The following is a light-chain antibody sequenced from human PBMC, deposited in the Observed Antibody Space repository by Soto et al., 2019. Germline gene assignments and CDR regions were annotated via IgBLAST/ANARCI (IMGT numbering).Light chain of an antibody. V-gene: IGKV3-20*01. CDR2: GES. Sequence: EIVLTQSPGTLSLSPGERATLSCRASQSVSSNYLAWYQQKPGQAPRLLIYGESNRATGIPDRFSGRGSGTGFPLTVCRLEPEDFAVYFCQQYGSSPPFTFGQGTKVEIK. J-gene: IGKJ2*01. CDR3: QQYGSSPPFT. CDR1: QSVSSNY.